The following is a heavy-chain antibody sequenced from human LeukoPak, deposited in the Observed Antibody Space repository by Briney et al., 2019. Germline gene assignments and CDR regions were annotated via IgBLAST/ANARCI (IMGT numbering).Heavy chain of an antibody. CDR1: RFTFSNYV. CDR3: ANTRGVNSFDY. V-gene: IGHV3-23*01. Sequence: GGSLRLSCAASRFTFSNYVMSWVRQAPGKGLEWVSTISGSGGNTFYADSVKGRFTISRDNSKNTVYLQMSSLRVDDTAVYYCANTRGVNSFDYWGQGTLVTVSS. J-gene: IGHJ4*02. D-gene: IGHD3-10*01. CDR2: ISGSGGNT.